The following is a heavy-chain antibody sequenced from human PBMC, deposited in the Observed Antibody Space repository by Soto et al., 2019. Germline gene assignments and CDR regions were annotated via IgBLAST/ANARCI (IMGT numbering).Heavy chain of an antibody. D-gene: IGHD2-21*02. CDR1: GFTFSNYD. V-gene: IGHV3-23*01. J-gene: IGHJ1*01. CDR3: AKEGPEWRLRYFLN. CDR2: ISGDGDAI. Sequence: EVQVLESGGDLVQPGGSLRLSCAASGFTFSNYDMSWVRQAPGEGLEWVSVISGDGDAIYYADSVKGRFTSSRDNSKSMLYLQMNSLRAEDTAVYYCAKEGPEWRLRYFLNWGQGTLVTVSS.